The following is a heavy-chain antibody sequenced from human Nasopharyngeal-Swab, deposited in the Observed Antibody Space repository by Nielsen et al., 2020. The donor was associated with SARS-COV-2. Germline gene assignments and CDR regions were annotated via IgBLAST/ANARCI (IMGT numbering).Heavy chain of an antibody. D-gene: IGHD4-17*01. CDR2: IAHDASNE. CDR3: ARDAPAHYGAFY. CDR1: GFTFSSFG. Sequence: GESLKISCAASGFTFSSFGMHWVRQAPGKGLEWVAFIAHDASNEYYGDSVKSRFSISRDSSKNTLYLQMDSPRGEDTAVYYCARDAPAHYGAFYWGRGTLVTVSS. V-gene: IGHV3-30*03. J-gene: IGHJ4*02.